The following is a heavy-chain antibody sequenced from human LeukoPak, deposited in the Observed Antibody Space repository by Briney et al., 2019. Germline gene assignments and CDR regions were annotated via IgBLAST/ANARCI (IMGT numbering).Heavy chain of an antibody. V-gene: IGHV4-31*03. CDR3: ASRRDGYSLDY. CDR2: IYYSGST. CDR1: GGSIRSGGYN. Sequence: SETLSLTCSVSGGSIRSGGYNWSWIRQHPGKGLEWIGNIYYSGSTYYNPSLRSRVTISVDTSKNQFSLKLSSVTAADTAVCYCASRRDGYSLDYWGQGTLVTVSS. D-gene: IGHD5-24*01. J-gene: IGHJ4*02.